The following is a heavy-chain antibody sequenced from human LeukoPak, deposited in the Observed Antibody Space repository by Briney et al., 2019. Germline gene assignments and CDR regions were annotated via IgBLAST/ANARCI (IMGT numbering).Heavy chain of an antibody. J-gene: IGHJ4*02. Sequence: PSETLSLTCTVSGGSISNYYWGWIRQAPGKGLEWIGSIYYSGNTYYNSSLKSRVTISLDTSKNQFSLKLSSVTAADTAVYYCARVITMVRGVSGYFDYWGQGTLVTVSS. CDR1: GGSISNYY. V-gene: IGHV4-39*07. CDR3: ARVITMVRGVSGYFDY. D-gene: IGHD3-10*01. CDR2: IYYSGNT.